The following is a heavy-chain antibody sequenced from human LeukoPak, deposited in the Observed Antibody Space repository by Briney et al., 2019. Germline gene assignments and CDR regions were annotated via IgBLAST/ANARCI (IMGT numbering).Heavy chain of an antibody. CDR2: IYYSGST. V-gene: IGHV4-59*08. D-gene: IGHD3-22*01. CDR1: GGSISSYY. Sequence: PSETLSLTCTVSGGSISSYYWSWIRQPPGKGLEWIGYIYYSGSTNYNPSLKSRVTISVDTSKNQFSLKLSSVTAADTAVYYCARHDSSDYYLGCWGQGTLVTVSS. CDR3: ARHDSSDYYLGC. J-gene: IGHJ4*02.